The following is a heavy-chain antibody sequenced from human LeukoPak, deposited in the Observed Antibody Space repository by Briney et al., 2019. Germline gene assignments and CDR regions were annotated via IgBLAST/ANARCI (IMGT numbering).Heavy chain of an antibody. CDR1: GYSISSGYY. CDR3: ARGRCHYDLCSSYPIDY. CDR2: IYHSGST. J-gene: IGHJ4*02. V-gene: IGHV4-38-2*01. Sequence: PSETLSLTCAVSGYSISSGYYWGWIRQPPGKGLEWIGSIYHSGSTYYNPSLKSRVTISVDTSKNQFTLKLSSGTAEDTAVYYCARGRCHYDLCSSYPIDYGGQRSLVTVSS. D-gene: IGHD3-3*01.